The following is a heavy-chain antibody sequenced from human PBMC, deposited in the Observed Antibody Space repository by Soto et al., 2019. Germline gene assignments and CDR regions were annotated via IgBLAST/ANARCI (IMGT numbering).Heavy chain of an antibody. Sequence: QVQLVESGGGVVQPGRSLRLSCAASGFTVSSYGMHWVRQAPGKGLEWVAVISRDGGTKYYADSVKGRFTIPRDNSRNTLFLERNSLRGDDMAVYYCTGEVASGYWGQGTLVTVSS. D-gene: IGHD2-8*02. CDR2: ISRDGGTK. CDR1: GFTVSSYG. V-gene: IGHV3-30*03. J-gene: IGHJ4*02. CDR3: TGEVASGY.